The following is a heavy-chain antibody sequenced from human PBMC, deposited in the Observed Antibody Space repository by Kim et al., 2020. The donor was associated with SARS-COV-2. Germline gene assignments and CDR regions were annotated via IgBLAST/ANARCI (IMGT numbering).Heavy chain of an antibody. D-gene: IGHD4-4*01. V-gene: IGHV3-23*01. Sequence: ADSVKGRFTISSDNSKNTLYLQMNSLRAEDTAVYYCAKDTATVTPYYFDYWGQGTLVTVSS. CDR3: AKDTATVTPYYFDY. J-gene: IGHJ4*02.